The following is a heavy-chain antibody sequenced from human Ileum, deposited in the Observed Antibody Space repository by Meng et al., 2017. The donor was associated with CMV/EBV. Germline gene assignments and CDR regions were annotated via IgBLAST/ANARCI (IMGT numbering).Heavy chain of an antibody. CDR1: GGTFRSYA. D-gene: IGHD4-23*01. CDR2: IIPILGIA. J-gene: IGHJ3*02. V-gene: IGHV1-69*10. CDR3: ASPYGGNAFDI. Sequence: SSVQVSCQASGGTFRSYAISWVRQAPGQGLEWMGGIIPILGIANYPQKFQGRVTITADNSTVTAYMELSSLKSEDTDVDYCASPYGGNAFDIWGQGTMVTVSS.